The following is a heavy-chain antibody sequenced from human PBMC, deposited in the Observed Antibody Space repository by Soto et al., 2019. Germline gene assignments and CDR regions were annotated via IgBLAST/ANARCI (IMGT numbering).Heavy chain of an antibody. CDR2: ISSSGSTI. Sequence: PGGSLRLSCVASGFTFSDYAMSWVRQAPGKGLEWVSYISSSGSTIYYADSVKGRFTISRDNAKNSLYLQMNSLRAEDTAVYYCARDLRFLEWLLPVPPPEDYWGQGTLVTVSS. CDR3: ARDLRFLEWLLPVPPPEDY. V-gene: IGHV3-11*01. CDR1: GFTFSDYA. J-gene: IGHJ4*02. D-gene: IGHD3-3*01.